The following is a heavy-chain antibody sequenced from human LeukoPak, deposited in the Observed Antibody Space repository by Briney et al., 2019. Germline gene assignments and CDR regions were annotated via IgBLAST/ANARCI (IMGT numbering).Heavy chain of an antibody. Sequence: GGSLRLSCAASGFTFSSYAMSWVRQAPGKGLEWVSAISGSGGSTYYADSVKGRFTISRDNSKNTLYLQMNSLRAEDRAVYYCAKFPTVTDYYGMDVWGQGTTVTVSS. CDR2: ISGSGGST. V-gene: IGHV3-23*01. CDR3: AKFPTVTDYYGMDV. J-gene: IGHJ6*02. D-gene: IGHD4-17*01. CDR1: GFTFSSYA.